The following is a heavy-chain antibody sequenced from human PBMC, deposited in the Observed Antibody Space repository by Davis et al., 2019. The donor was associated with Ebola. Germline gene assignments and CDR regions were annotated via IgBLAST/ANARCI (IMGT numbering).Heavy chain of an antibody. CDR2: INPSGGST. Sequence: AASVKVSCKASGYTFTSYGISWVRQAPGQGLEWMGIINPSGGSTSYAQKFQGRVTMTRDTSTSTVYMELSSLRSEDTAVYYCARGPDRLLWFGELLKWGQGTLVTVSS. J-gene: IGHJ4*02. CDR3: ARGPDRLLWFGELLK. D-gene: IGHD3-10*01. V-gene: IGHV1-46*01. CDR1: GYTFTSYG.